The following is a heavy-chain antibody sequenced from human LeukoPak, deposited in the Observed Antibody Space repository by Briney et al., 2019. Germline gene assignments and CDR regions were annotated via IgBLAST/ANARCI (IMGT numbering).Heavy chain of an antibody. CDR1: GFTFSSYS. J-gene: IGHJ4*02. V-gene: IGHV3-23*01. D-gene: IGHD2-21*02. CDR2: ISGSGGST. Sequence: SGVSLRLSCAASGFTFSSYSMNWVRQAPGKGLEWVSAISGSGGSTYYADSVKGRFTISRDNSKNTLYLQMNSLRAEDTAVYYCAKESGGDFAYWGQGTLVTVSS. CDR3: AKESGGDFAY.